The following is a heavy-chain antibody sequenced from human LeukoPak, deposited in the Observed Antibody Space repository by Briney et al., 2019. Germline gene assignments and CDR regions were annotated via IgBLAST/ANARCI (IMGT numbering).Heavy chain of an antibody. CDR1: GGTFSSYA. J-gene: IGHJ5*02. CDR2: INPNSGGT. Sequence: ASVKVSCKASGGTFSSYAISWVRQAPGQGLEWMGWINPNSGGTNYAQKFQGRVTMTRDTSISTAYMELSRLRSDDTAVYYCTRGGVNIVVVPAARFDPWGQGTLVTVSS. CDR3: TRGGVNIVVVPAARFDP. V-gene: IGHV1-2*02. D-gene: IGHD2-2*01.